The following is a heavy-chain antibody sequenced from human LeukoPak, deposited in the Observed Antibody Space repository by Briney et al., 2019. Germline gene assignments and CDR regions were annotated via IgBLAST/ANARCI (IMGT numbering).Heavy chain of an antibody. D-gene: IGHD3-10*01. V-gene: IGHV1-58*02. CDR3: AADDYYYGSGSYPY. CDR2: IVVGSGNT. Sequence: SVKVSCKASGFTFTSSAMQWVRQARGQRLEWIGWIVVGSGNTNYAQKFQERVTITRDMSTSTAYMELSSLGSEDTAVYYCAADDYYYGSGSYPYWGQGTLVTVSS. J-gene: IGHJ4*02. CDR1: GFTFTSSA.